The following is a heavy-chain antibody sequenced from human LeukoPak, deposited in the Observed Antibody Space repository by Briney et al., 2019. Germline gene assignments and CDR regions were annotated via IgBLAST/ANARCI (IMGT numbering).Heavy chain of an antibody. Sequence: GGSLRLSCSASGFTFSNYAMNWVRQAPGKGLEYVSGITSDGYTTYYADSVKGRFTNSRDSSKNTLYLQMSSLRPEDTAVYYCANRFAVGLAWGQGTLVTVSS. CDR3: ANRFAVGLA. CDR2: ITSDGYTT. D-gene: IGHD3-10*01. CDR1: GFTFSNYA. V-gene: IGHV3-64*03. J-gene: IGHJ5*02.